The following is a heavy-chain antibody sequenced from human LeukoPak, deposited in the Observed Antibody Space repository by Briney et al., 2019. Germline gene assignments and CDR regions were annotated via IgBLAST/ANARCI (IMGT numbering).Heavy chain of an antibody. Sequence: SGRSLRLSCAASGFTFSSYDMHWVRQAPGKGLEWVALISFDGSTKYYGDSVKGRFTISRDNSHNTLSLHMNSLRAEDTAVYYCAKSLHQRGSYSIDYWGQGTLVTVSS. CDR2: ISFDGSTK. CDR1: GFTFSSYD. D-gene: IGHD1-26*01. CDR3: AKSLHQRGSYSIDY. V-gene: IGHV3-30*18. J-gene: IGHJ4*02.